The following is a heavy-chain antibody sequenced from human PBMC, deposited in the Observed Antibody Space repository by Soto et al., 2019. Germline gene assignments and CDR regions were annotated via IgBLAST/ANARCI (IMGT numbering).Heavy chain of an antibody. Sequence: GESLKISCKGSGYSFTSYWIGWVRQMPGKGLEWMGIIYPGDSDTRYSPSFQGQVTISADKSISTAYLQWSSLKASDTAMYYCARRYCSSTSRYGYMDVWGKGTTVTVSS. CDR2: IYPGDSDT. V-gene: IGHV5-51*01. D-gene: IGHD2-2*01. CDR3: ARRYCSSTSRYGYMDV. CDR1: GYSFTSYW. J-gene: IGHJ6*03.